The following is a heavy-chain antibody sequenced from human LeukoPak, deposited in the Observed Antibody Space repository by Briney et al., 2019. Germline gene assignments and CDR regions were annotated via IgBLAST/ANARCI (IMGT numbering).Heavy chain of an antibody. D-gene: IGHD5-12*01. CDR3: ERAKGYSGPLNDY. J-gene: IGHJ4*02. CDR2: ISSSGSTI. CDR1: GFTFSSYE. V-gene: IGHV3-48*03. Sequence: GGSLRLSCAASGFTFSSYEMNWVRQAPGKGLEWVSYISSSGSTIYYADSVKGRFTISRDNAKNSLYLQMNSLRAEDTAVYYCERAKGYSGPLNDYWGQGTLVTVSS.